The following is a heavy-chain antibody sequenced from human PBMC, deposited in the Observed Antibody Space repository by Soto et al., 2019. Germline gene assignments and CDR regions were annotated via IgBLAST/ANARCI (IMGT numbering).Heavy chain of an antibody. J-gene: IGHJ4*02. D-gene: IGHD3-22*01. Sequence: QVQLVQSGAEEKKPGASVKVSCKASGYTFTSYAMHWVRQAPGQRLEWMGWINAGNGHTKYSQKFQGRVTITRDTSASTAYMELSSLRSEDTAVYYCARGSGYYYWDDYWGQGTLVTVSS. V-gene: IGHV1-3*05. CDR1: GYTFTSYA. CDR3: ARGSGYYYWDDY. CDR2: INAGNGHT.